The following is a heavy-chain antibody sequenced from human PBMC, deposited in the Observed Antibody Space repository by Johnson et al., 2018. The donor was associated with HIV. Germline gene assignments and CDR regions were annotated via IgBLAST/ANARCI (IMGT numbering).Heavy chain of an antibody. Sequence: VQLVESGGVVVQPGRSLRLSCAASGFMFDEYTMHWVRQAPGKGLEWVSRISGDGSSSSYADSVKGRFTISRDNAKNTLYLQLNSLRVEDTAIYYCARAQLLADDAFNNWGQGTMVTVSS. CDR2: ISGDGSSS. CDR3: ARAQLLADDAFNN. D-gene: IGHD6-6*01. J-gene: IGHJ3*02. V-gene: IGHV3-74*02. CDR1: GFMFDEYT.